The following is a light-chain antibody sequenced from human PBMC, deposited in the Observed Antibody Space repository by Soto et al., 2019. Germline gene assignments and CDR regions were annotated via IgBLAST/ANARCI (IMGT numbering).Light chain of an antibody. CDR2: DVS. CDR1: SADVGGYNF. Sequence: QSALTQPASVSGSPGQSITISCTGTSADVGGYNFVSWYQHHPGKAPKLMIYDVSNRPSGVSNRFSGSKSGNTASLTISRLQAEDEADYYCSSYTSSRTHVVFGGGTKLTV. J-gene: IGLJ2*01. V-gene: IGLV2-14*03. CDR3: SSYTSSRTHVV.